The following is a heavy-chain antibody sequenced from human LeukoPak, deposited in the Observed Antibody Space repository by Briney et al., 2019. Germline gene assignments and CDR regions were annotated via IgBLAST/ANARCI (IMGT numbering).Heavy chain of an antibody. Sequence: SETLSLTCTVSGGSISSSSYYWGWIRQPPGKGLEWIGSIYYSGSTYYNPSLKSRVTISVDTSKNQFSLKLSSVTAADTAVYYCARLCGADSARDYWGQGTLVTVSS. D-gene: IGHD2-21*01. CDR3: ARLCGADSARDY. CDR1: GGSISSSSYY. V-gene: IGHV4-39*01. CDR2: IYYSGST. J-gene: IGHJ4*02.